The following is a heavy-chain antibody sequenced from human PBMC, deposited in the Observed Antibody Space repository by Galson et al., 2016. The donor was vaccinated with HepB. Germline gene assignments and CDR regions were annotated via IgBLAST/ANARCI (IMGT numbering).Heavy chain of an antibody. CDR2: IYHTGST. J-gene: IGHJ6*02. Sequence: TLSLTCAVYGGSFSGYYWTWIRQHPGKGLEWIGYIYHTGSTFYNPSLNSRIIISVDTSKNEFSLRLSSATAADTAVYYCAGLPGGSYYGLDVWGQGTTVTVSS. CDR3: AGLPGGSYYGLDV. V-gene: IGHV4-34*09. D-gene: IGHD3-10*01. CDR1: GGSFSGYY.